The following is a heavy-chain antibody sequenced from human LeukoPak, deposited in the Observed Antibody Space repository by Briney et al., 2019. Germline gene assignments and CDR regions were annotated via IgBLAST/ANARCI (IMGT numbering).Heavy chain of an antibody. D-gene: IGHD6-19*01. CDR1: GFTFSSYE. V-gene: IGHV3-74*01. J-gene: IGHJ4*02. CDR3: AGGSGWYFDY. CDR2: IKGDESST. Sequence: GGSLRLSCAASGFTFSSYEMNWVRQAPGKGLEWVSRIKGDESSTSYADSVKGRFTISRDNAKNTLYLQMNSLRVEDTAVYYCAGGSGWYFDYWGQGALVIVSS.